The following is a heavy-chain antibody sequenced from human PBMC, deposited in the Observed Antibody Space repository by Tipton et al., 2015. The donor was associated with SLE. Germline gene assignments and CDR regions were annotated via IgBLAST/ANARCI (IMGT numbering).Heavy chain of an antibody. V-gene: IGHV1-8*01. CDR2: MNPNSGDT. J-gene: IGHJ1*01. Sequence: QLVQSGAEVKKPGASVKVSCKASGYSFTRYDINWVRQATGQGLEWMGWMNPNSGDTGYPQKFQGRVTMTRDTSKSTAYMELSSLTPGDTAVYYCTRGPGIAVVGTNHFQYWGQGTLVIVSS. CDR3: TRGPGIAVVGTNHFQY. D-gene: IGHD6-19*01. CDR1: GYSFTRYD.